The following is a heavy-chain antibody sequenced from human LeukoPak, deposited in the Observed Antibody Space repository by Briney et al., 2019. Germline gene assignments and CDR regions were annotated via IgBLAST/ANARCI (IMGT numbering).Heavy chain of an antibody. V-gene: IGHV1-8*01. D-gene: IGHD3-10*01. Sequence: GASVKVSCKASGYTFTSYDINWVRQATGQGLEWMGWMNPNSGNTGYTQKFQGRVTMTRNTAKSTAYMELSSLRSEDTAVYYCARVLWFGELSSYYWGQGTLVTVSS. CDR3: ARVLWFGELSSYY. CDR2: MNPNSGNT. J-gene: IGHJ4*02. CDR1: GYTFTSYD.